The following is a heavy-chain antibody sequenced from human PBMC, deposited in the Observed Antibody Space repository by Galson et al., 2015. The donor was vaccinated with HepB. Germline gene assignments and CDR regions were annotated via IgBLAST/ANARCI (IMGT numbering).Heavy chain of an antibody. J-gene: IGHJ3*02. V-gene: IGHV3-11*01. CDR1: GFTFSDYY. D-gene: IGHD6-13*01. CDR2: ISSSGNTL. CDR3: ARDPQIAAAGTDEGAFDI. Sequence: SLRLSCAASGFTFSDYYMDWIRQAPGKGLEWLSYISSSGNTLYYADSVKGRFTISRDNAKNSLYLQMNSLGAEDTAVYYCARDPQIAAAGTDEGAFDIWGQGTMVTVSS.